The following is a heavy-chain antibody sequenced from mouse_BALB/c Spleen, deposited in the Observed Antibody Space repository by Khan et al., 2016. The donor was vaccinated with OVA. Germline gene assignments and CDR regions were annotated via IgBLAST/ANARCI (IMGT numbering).Heavy chain of an antibody. CDR2: ISYSGNT. J-gene: IGHJ2*01. CDR3: ARVYGGDFDY. CDR1: GYSITSDYA. Sequence: QLQESGPGLVKPSQSLSLICTVTGYSITSDYAWNWIRQFPGNKLEWMGFISYSGNTKYNPSLKSRISITRDTSKNQFFLQLNSATTEDTATYYCARVYGGDFDYWGHGTTLTVSS. V-gene: IGHV3-2*02. D-gene: IGHD1-1*01.